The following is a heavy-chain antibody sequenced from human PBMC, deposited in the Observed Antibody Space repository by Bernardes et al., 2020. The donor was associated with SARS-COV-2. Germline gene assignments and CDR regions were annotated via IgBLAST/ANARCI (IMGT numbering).Heavy chain of an antibody. Sequence: GGSLRLSCASSGFNFIGSAIQWVRQASGKGLEWVGRMRSKPNAYATTYAASAEGRFTISRDDSRNTAYLQINGLKIEDTAVYYCTGDYLYWDQGTLVTVSS. CDR2: MRSKPNAYAT. D-gene: IGHD4-17*01. CDR3: TGDYLY. V-gene: IGHV3-73*01. CDR1: GFNFIGSA. J-gene: IGHJ4*02.